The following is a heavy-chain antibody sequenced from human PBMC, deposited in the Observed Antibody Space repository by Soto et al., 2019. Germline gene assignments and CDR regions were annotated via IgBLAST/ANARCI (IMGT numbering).Heavy chain of an antibody. CDR2: INPFDGSR. V-gene: IGHV1-46*03. J-gene: IGHJ4*02. D-gene: IGHD3-10*01. CDR1: GYIFTSYY. CDR3: SSVDPGETSPFDH. Sequence: ASVKVSCKASGYIFTSYYIHWVRQAPGQGLEWMGWINPFDGSRMFAQSFQGRVTMTRDTSTSTVYMEVSSLRSEDTAMYYCSSVDPGETSPFDHWGQGNLVTVSS.